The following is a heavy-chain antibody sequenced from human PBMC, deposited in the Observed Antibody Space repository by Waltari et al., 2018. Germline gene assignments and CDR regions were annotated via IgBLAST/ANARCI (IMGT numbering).Heavy chain of an antibody. CDR1: GFPFRSYD. CDR3: AKDRLRPREIWPDPPS. Sequence: VQLLESGGGWVQPGGSLSLHWAAPGFPFRSYDMGRVRQAPGKGLEWVSGISGSGDNTYDADSVKGRFTISRATAKNTLYLQMSSLRAEDTAVYYCAKDRLRPREIWPDPPSWGQGTLVTVSS. D-gene: IGHD2-15*01. J-gene: IGHJ5*02. V-gene: IGHV3-23*01. CDR2: ISGSGDNT.